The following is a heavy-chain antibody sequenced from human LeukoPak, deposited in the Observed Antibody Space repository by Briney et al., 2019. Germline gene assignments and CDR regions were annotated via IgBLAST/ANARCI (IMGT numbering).Heavy chain of an antibody. CDR2: FDPEDGET. CDR3: ATGTMDTAMVHFDY. D-gene: IGHD5-18*01. Sequence: VASVKVSCKVSGYTLTELSMHWVRQAPGKGLEWMGGFDPEDGETIYAQKFQGRVTMTEDTSTDTAYMELSSLRSEDTAVYYCATGTMDTAMVHFDYWGQGTLVTVSS. CDR1: GYTLTELS. V-gene: IGHV1-24*01. J-gene: IGHJ4*02.